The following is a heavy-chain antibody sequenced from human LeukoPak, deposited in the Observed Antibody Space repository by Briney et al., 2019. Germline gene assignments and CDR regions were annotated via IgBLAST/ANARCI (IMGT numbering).Heavy chain of an antibody. Sequence: PGGSLRLSCAASEFTFSNYGMSWVRQAPGKGLEWVSSISSSSSYIYYADSVKGRFTISRDNAKNSLYLQMNSLRAEDTAVYYCARDSSSWYTYWGRGTLVTVSS. D-gene: IGHD6-13*01. V-gene: IGHV3-21*01. J-gene: IGHJ4*02. CDR1: EFTFSNYG. CDR2: ISSSSSYI. CDR3: ARDSSSWYTY.